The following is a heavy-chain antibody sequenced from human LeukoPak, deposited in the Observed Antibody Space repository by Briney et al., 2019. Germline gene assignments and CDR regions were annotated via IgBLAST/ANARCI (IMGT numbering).Heavy chain of an antibody. V-gene: IGHV3-48*02. D-gene: IGHD5-18*01. Sequence: GGSLRLSCAASGFTFSTYSMNWVRQAPGKGLEWVSYINSGSTIIYVADSVKGRFTISRDNARNSLYLQMNRLRDEDTAVYYCARDQVKLQLWLFDYWGQGTLVTVSS. CDR1: GFTFSTYS. CDR2: INSGSTII. CDR3: ARDQVKLQLWLFDY. J-gene: IGHJ4*02.